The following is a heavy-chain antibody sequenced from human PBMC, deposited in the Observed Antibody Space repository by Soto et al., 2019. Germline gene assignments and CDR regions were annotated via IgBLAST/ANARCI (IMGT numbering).Heavy chain of an antibody. V-gene: IGHV1-69*13. D-gene: IGHD3-22*01. CDR3: ARDGTLYDSSGYYYLY. CDR1: GGTFSRYA. J-gene: IGHJ4*02. Sequence: SVKVSCKASGGTFSRYATNYVRLAPGQGLEWMGGIIPMFGKANYAQKFQGRVTITADESTSTGYLELRSLTSEDTAVYYCARDGTLYDSSGYYYLYWGQGTRVTVSS. CDR2: IIPMFGKA.